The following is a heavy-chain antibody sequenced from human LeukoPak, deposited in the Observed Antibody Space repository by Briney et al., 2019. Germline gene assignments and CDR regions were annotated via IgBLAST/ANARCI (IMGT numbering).Heavy chain of an antibody. J-gene: IGHJ3*02. CDR1: GGSISSSTYY. D-gene: IGHD6-19*01. V-gene: IGHV4-61*02. Sequence: PSETLSLTCTVSGGSISSSTYYWSWIRQPAGKGLEWIGRIYTSGSTNYNPSLKSRVTISVDTSKNQFSLKLSSVTAADTAVYYCARDSSSDAFDIWGQGTMVTVSS. CDR3: ARDSSSDAFDI. CDR2: IYTSGST.